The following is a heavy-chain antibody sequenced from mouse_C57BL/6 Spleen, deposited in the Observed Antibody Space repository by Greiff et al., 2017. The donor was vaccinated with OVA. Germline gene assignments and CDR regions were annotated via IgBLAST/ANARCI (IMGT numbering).Heavy chain of an antibody. CDR2: IDPSDSYT. CDR1: GYTFTSYW. V-gene: IGHV1-50*01. Sequence: QVQLQQPGAELVKPGASVKLSCKASGYTFTSYWMQWVKQRPGQGLEWIGEIDPSDSYTNYNQKFKGKATLTVDTSSSTAYMQLSSLTSEDSAVYYCARVLITSYAMDYWGQGTSVTVSS. D-gene: IGHD1-2*01. J-gene: IGHJ4*01. CDR3: ARVLITSYAMDY.